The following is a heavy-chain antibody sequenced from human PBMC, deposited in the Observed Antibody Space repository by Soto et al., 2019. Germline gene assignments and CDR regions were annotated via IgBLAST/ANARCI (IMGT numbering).Heavy chain of an antibody. J-gene: IGHJ4*02. D-gene: IGHD4-17*01. Sequence: SETLSLTCTVSGGSISSSSYYWGWIRQPPGKGLEWIGCIYYSGSTNYNPSLKSRVTISVDTSKNQFSLKLSSVTAADTAVYYCARRYGASFDYWGQGTLVTVSS. CDR1: GGSISSSSYY. CDR2: IYYSGST. CDR3: ARRYGASFDY. V-gene: IGHV4-39*07.